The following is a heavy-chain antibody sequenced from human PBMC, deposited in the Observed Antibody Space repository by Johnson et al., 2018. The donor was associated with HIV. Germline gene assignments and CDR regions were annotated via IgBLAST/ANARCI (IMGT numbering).Heavy chain of an antibody. V-gene: IGHV3-30*04. CDR1: GFTFSSYA. Sequence: QVQLVESGGGVVQPGRSLRLSCAASGFTFSSYAMHWVRQAPGKGLEWVALISYDGSITYYADSVKGRFTISRDNSKKTLYLQMNSLRAEDTAVYYCARGGVAVAGTNAFDIWGQGTMVTVSS. D-gene: IGHD6-19*01. J-gene: IGHJ3*02. CDR2: ISYDGSIT. CDR3: ARGGVAVAGTNAFDI.